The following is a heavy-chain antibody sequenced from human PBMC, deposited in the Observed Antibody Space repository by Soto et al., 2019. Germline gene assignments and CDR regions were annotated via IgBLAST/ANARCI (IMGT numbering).Heavy chain of an antibody. CDR1: GCTFSSYA. CDR2: IIPIFGTA. Sequence: ASVKVSCRASGCTFSSYAISWVRQAPGQGLEWMGGIIPIFGTANYAQKFQGRVTITADESTSTAYMELRSLRSEDTAVYYCARGLGYDSSGYYYGAFDIWGQGTMVTVSS. J-gene: IGHJ3*02. CDR3: ARGLGYDSSGYYYGAFDI. V-gene: IGHV1-69*13. D-gene: IGHD3-22*01.